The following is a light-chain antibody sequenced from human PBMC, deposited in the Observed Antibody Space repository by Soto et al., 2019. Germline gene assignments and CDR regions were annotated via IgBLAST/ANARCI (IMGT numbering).Light chain of an antibody. CDR1: QGISSY. J-gene: IGKJ3*01. CDR3: QQYYSYPRVT. CDR2: AAS. V-gene: IGKV1-8*01. Sequence: AIRMTQSPSSLSASTGDRVTITCRASQGISSYLAWYQQKPGKAPKLLIYAASTLQSGVASRFSGSGSGKDFTLTISCLQSEDFATYYCQQYYSYPRVTFGPGTKVDIK.